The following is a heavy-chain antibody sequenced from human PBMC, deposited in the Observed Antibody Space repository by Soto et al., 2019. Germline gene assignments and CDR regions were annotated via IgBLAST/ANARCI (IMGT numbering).Heavy chain of an antibody. J-gene: IGHJ6*02. CDR3: VRENYYYSMDV. CDR2: IRSGGNT. V-gene: IGHV3-66*01. CDR1: GFTASTDW. Sequence: EVQLVESGGGLAQPGGPLNLSCAASGFTASTDWRYWVRQAPGKGLEWVSVIRSGGNTYYADSVEGRFTISRDNAKNTVYLQMNSLRAESTVVYYCVRENYYYSMDVWAQVTTVTVS.